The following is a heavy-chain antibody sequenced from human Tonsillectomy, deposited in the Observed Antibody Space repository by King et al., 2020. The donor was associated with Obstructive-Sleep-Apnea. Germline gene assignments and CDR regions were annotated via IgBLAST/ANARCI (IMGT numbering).Heavy chain of an antibody. CDR1: GFTFSNYW. CDR2: IKQDGYEK. V-gene: IGHV3-7*04. J-gene: IGHJ4*02. Sequence: VQLVESGGGLVQPGGSLRLSCADSGFTFSNYWMSWVRQAPGKGLEWVANIKQDGYEKHYVDSVKGRFTISRDNAKNSLSLQMNSLRAEDTAVYYCARGLNYFDYWGQGTLVTVSS. CDR3: ARGLNYFDY.